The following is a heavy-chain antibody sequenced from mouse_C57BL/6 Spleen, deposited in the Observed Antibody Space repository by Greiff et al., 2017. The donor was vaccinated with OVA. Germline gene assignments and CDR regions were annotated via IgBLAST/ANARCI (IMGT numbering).Heavy chain of an antibody. CDR2: ISDGGSYT. J-gene: IGHJ4*01. CDR1: GFTFSSYA. CDR3: AREKTGTDYAMDY. V-gene: IGHV5-4*01. Sequence: EVMLVESGGGLVKPGGSLKLSCAASGFTFSSYAMSWVRQTPEKRLEWVATISDGGSYTYYPDNVKGRFTISRDNAKNNLYLQMSHLKSEDTAMYYCAREKTGTDYAMDYWGQGTSVTVSS. D-gene: IGHD3-3*01.